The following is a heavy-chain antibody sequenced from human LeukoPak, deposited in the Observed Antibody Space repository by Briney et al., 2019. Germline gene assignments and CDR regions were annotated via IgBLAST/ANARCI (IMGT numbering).Heavy chain of an antibody. CDR3: AKDKVGVVWFGEFPTVDY. V-gene: IGHV3-30*18. D-gene: IGHD3-10*01. CDR2: ISYDASNK. CDR1: GFTFSSYG. Sequence: GRSLRPSCAASGFTFSSYGTHSARQAPGNWMGWVAVISYDASNKYYADSVKGRFTISRDNSKNTLYLQMNSLRAETTAVYYCAKDKVGVVWFGEFPTVDYWGQGTLVTVSS. J-gene: IGHJ4*02.